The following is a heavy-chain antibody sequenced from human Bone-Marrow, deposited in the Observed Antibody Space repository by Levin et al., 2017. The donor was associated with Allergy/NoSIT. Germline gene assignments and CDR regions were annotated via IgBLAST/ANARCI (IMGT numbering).Heavy chain of an antibody. Sequence: GGSLRLSCAASGFSFSTYSMYWVRQAPGKGLEWVASISSTRTYKYYADSVKGRFTISRDNTKNSLSLQMDSLRVEDMAIYYCASHPSGSPYYYMDVWGKGTTVTVS. D-gene: IGHD3-10*01. J-gene: IGHJ6*03. CDR2: ISSTRTYK. CDR3: ASHPSGSPYYYMDV. V-gene: IGHV3-21*01. CDR1: GFSFSTYS.